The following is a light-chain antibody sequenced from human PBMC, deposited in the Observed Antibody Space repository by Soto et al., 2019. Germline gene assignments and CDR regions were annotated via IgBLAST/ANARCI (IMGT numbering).Light chain of an antibody. Sequence: EIVLTQSPVTLSLSPGERATLSCRASQSVSSYLAWYQQKPGQAPRLIIYDAYNRATGIPARFSGSGSGTDFTPTISSLEPEDFAVYYCQQRSNWPPITFGQGTRLEIK. CDR1: QSVSSY. CDR2: DAY. J-gene: IGKJ5*01. CDR3: QQRSNWPPIT. V-gene: IGKV3-11*01.